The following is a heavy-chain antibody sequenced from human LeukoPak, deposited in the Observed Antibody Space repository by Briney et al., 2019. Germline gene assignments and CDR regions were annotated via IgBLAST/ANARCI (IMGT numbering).Heavy chain of an antibody. J-gene: IGHJ6*03. CDR1: GFTVSSNY. Sequence: GGSLRLSCAASGFTVSSNYMSWVRQAPGKRLEGVSVIYSGGSRYYADSVKGRFTISRDNSKNTLYLQMNSLRAEDTAVYYCAKDFGSIYYYMDVWGKGTTVTVSS. D-gene: IGHD3-3*01. CDR3: AKDFGSIYYYMDV. CDR2: IYSGGSR. V-gene: IGHV3-66*01.